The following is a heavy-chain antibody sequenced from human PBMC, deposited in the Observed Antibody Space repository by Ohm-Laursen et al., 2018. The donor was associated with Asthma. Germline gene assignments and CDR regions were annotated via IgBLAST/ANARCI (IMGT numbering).Heavy chain of an antibody. CDR3: ARDVMEWYLPAFDF. CDR1: GFTFSSYS. D-gene: IGHD3-3*01. CDR2: GGSYYDGDLK. Sequence: SLRLSCAASGFTFSSYSMNWVRQAPGKGLEWVAVGGSYYDGDLKYYADSVNGRFTVSRDDSKNTLYLQMNSLRPDDTAVYYCARDVMEWYLPAFDFWGQGTLVTVSS. J-gene: IGHJ4*02. V-gene: IGHV3-30*03.